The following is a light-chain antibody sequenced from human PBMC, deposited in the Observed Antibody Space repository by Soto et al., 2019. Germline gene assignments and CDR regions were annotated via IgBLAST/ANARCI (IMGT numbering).Light chain of an antibody. CDR3: MQTLQTPT. CDR1: RNVMHSNGYNY. Sequence: DIVMTQAPLSLPVTPGEPASISFSSSRNVMHSNGYNYLDWYLQKPGQSPQLLIYLGSNRASGVPDRFSGSGSGTDFILRISRVEAEDVGVYYCMQTLQTPTFGQGTKVDIK. V-gene: IGKV2-28*01. J-gene: IGKJ1*01. CDR2: LGS.